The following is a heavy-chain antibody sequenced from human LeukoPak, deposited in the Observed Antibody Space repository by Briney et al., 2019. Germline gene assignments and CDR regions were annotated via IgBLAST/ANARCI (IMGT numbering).Heavy chain of an antibody. CDR3: ARGFGWSGYYFDY. D-gene: IGHD3-3*01. CDR2: ISISGSTI. V-gene: IGHV3-48*01. J-gene: IGHJ4*02. CDR1: GFTFSSYT. Sequence: GGSLRLSCAASGFTFSSYTMNWVRQGPGKGLEWVSYISISGSTIYSADSVKGRFTISRDNAKNSLYLQMHSLRAEDTAVYYCARGFGWSGYYFDYWGQGTLVTVSS.